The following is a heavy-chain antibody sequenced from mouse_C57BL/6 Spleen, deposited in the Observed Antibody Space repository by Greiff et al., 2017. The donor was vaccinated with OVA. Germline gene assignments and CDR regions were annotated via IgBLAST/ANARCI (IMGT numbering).Heavy chain of an antibody. D-gene: IGHD1-1*01. CDR2: IYPGSGST. CDR1: GYTFTSYW. V-gene: IGHV1-55*01. J-gene: IGHJ4*01. Sequence: QVQLQQPGAELVKPGASVKMSCKASGYTFTSYWITWVKQRPGQGLEWIGDIYPGSGSTNYNEKFKSKATLTVDKSSSTAYMQLSSLTSEDSAVYYCARWDYGSSRLAMDYWGQGTSVTVSS. CDR3: ARWDYGSSRLAMDY.